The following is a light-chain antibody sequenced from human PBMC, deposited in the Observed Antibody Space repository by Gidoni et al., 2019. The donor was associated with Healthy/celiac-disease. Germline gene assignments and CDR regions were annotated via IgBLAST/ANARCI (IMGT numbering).Light chain of an antibody. J-gene: IGKJ4*01. CDR3: QQYYSTPLT. CDR2: WAS. Sequence: DLVMTQSPDSRAVSLGERATINCKSSQSVLYSSNNKNYLAWYQQKPGQPPKLLIYWASTRESGVPDRFSGSGSGTEFTLTISSLQAEDVAVYYCQQYYSTPLTFGGGTKVEIK. V-gene: IGKV4-1*01. CDR1: QSVLYSSNNKNY.